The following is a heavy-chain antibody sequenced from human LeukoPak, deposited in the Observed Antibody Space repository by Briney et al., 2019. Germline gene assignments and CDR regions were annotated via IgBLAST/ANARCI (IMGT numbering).Heavy chain of an antibody. J-gene: IGHJ6*03. V-gene: IGHV3-43*02. CDR1: GFTFDDYA. CDR2: ISGYGGST. CDR3: AKDNSYGEPYYYYYMDV. Sequence: GGSLRLSCAASGFTFDDYAMHWVRQAPAKGLEWVSLISGYGGSTYYADSVKGRFTISRDNSKNSLYQQMNSLRTEDTALYYCAKDNSYGEPYYYYYMDVWGKGTTVTVSS. D-gene: IGHD5-18*01.